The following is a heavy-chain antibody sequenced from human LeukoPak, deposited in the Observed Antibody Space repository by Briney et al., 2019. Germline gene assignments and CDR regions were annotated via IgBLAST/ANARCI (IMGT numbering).Heavy chain of an antibody. D-gene: IGHD5-12*01. J-gene: IGHJ4*02. V-gene: IGHV1-69*06. CDR2: IIPIFGTA. CDR3: ARPAATIERGDYFDY. Sequence: SVKVSCKASGGTFSSYAISWVRQAPGQGLEWMGGIIPIFGTANYAQKFQGRVTITADKSTSTAYMELSSLRSEDTAVYYCARPAATIERGDYFDYWGQGTLVTVSS. CDR1: GGTFSSYA.